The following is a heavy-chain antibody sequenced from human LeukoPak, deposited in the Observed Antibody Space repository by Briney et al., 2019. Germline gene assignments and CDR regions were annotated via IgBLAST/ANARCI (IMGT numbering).Heavy chain of an antibody. D-gene: IGHD2-2*01. CDR3: AKDGGIVVVPAAHDYYYYGMDV. J-gene: IGHJ6*02. V-gene: IGHV3-30*18. CDR2: ISYDGSNK. CDR1: GFTFSSYA. Sequence: PGGSLRLSCAASGFTFSSYAMSWVRQAPGKGLEWVAVISYDGSNKYYADSVKGRFTISRDNSKNTLYLQMNSLRAEDTAVYYCAKDGGIVVVPAAHDYYYYGMDVWGQGTTVTVSS.